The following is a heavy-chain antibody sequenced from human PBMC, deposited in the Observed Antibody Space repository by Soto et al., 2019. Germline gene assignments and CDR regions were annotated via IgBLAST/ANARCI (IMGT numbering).Heavy chain of an antibody. CDR3: ATGPRGLYRRYCSSTSCSDFDY. CDR1: GFTFSSYA. Sequence: PGGSLRLSCAASGFTFSSYAMSWVRQAPGKGLEWVSAISGSGGSTYYADSVKGRFTISRDNSKNTLYLQMNSLRAEDTAVYYCATGPRGLYRRYCSSTSCSDFDYWGQGTLVTVSS. CDR2: ISGSGGST. D-gene: IGHD2-2*01. J-gene: IGHJ4*02. V-gene: IGHV3-23*01.